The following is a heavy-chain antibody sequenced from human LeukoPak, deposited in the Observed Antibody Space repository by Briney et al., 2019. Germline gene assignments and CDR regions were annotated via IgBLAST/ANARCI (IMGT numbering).Heavy chain of an antibody. CDR3: ARELGGDYGEAFDI. V-gene: IGHV3-21*01. CDR2: IGCSSTSI. CDR1: GFTLSTYS. J-gene: IGHJ3*02. Sequence: GGSLRLSCADSGFTLSTYSMNWVRQARGKGLEWVSSIGCSSTSIYYADSVKGRFTISRDNAKSSLYLQMNSLRAEDAAVYYCARELGGDYGEAFDIWGQGTMVTVSS. D-gene: IGHD4-17*01.